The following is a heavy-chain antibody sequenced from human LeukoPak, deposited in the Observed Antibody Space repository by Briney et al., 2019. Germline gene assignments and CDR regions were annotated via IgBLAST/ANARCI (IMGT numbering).Heavy chain of an antibody. CDR3: ARLVGELSLGWFDP. CDR1: GYRFTSYW. V-gene: IGHV5-51*01. Sequence: GESLQISCKGSGYRFTSYWIGWVRQMPGKGLEWMGIIYPGDSDTRYSPSFQGQVTISADKSISTASLQWSSLKASDTAMYYCARLVGELSLGWFDPWGQGTLVTVSS. CDR2: IYPGDSDT. J-gene: IGHJ5*02. D-gene: IGHD3-10*01.